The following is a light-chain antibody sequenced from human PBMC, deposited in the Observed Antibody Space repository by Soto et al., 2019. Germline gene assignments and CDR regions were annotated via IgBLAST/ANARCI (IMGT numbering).Light chain of an antibody. V-gene: IGLV2-14*01. Sequence: QSALTQPASVSGSPGQSITISCTGTSSDVGGYNYVSWYQQHPGKAPKLMIYEVSNRPSGVSNRFSGSKSGNTASLTISGLQSEDEADYYCASYTIKTTYVFGSGTKVTV. CDR1: SSDVGGYNY. CDR2: EVS. J-gene: IGLJ1*01. CDR3: ASYTIKTTYV.